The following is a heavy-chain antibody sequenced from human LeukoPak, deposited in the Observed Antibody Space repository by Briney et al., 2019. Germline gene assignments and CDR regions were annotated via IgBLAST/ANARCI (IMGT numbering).Heavy chain of an antibody. V-gene: IGHV4-59*12. CDR1: GGSISSYY. J-gene: IGHJ6*02. CDR2: IYYSGST. D-gene: IGHD6-19*01. CDR3: ATSNSGSYYYGMDV. Sequence: ASETLSLTCTVSGGSISSYYWSWIRQPPGKGLEWIGYIYYSGSTNYNPSLKSRVTTSVDTSKNQFSLKLSSVTAADTAVYYCATSNSGSYYYGMDVWGQGTTVTVSS.